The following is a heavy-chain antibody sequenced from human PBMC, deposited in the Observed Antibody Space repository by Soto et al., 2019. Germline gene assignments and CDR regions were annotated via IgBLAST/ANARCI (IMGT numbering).Heavy chain of an antibody. J-gene: IGHJ3*01. CDR3: ASGVQVDAFDF. D-gene: IGHD3-16*01. CDR2: VYPADSDT. Sequence: GESLKISCKASGYRFSSQWIGWVRQMPGKGLEWMGIVYPADSDTRYSPSFQGQVTISADKSISTAYLQWSSLKASDTAIYYCASGVQVDAFDFWGQGTMVTVSS. V-gene: IGHV5-51*01. CDR1: GYRFSSQW.